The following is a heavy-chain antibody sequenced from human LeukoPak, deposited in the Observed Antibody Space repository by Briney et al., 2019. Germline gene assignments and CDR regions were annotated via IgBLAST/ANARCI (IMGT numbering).Heavy chain of an antibody. V-gene: IGHV3-30*02. J-gene: IGHJ5*02. CDR2: ISYDGSKK. Sequence: PGGSLRLSCAASGFIFSISDMHWVRLAPGKGLQWVAFISYDGSKKHCADSVQGRCTISRDNSKNTLSLQLNSLRPDDTAVFYCSQGLLSWGQGTLLTVAA. CDR3: SQGLLS. CDR1: GFIFSISD.